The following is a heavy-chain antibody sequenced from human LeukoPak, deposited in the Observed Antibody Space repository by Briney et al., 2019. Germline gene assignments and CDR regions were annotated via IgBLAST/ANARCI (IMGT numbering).Heavy chain of an antibody. Sequence: SETLSLTCTVSGGSISSYYWSWIRQPPGKGLEWIGYIYTSGSNNYNPSLKSRVTISVDTSKNQFSLKLSSVTAADTAVFFCARSGPYYYHYLDVWGKGTTVIVSS. CDR3: ARSGPYYYHYLDV. J-gene: IGHJ6*03. CDR2: IYTSGSN. D-gene: IGHD3-10*01. CDR1: GGSISSYY. V-gene: IGHV4-4*09.